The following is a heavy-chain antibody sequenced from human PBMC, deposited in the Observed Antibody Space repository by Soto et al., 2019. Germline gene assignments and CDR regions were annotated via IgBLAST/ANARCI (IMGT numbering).Heavy chain of an antibody. CDR2: IYPDDSDT. V-gene: IGHV5-51*01. CDR1: GFTFTTYW. Sequence: PGESLKISCKGSGFTFTTYWIGWVRHVPGKGLEWMGVIYPDDSDTRYSPSFQGRVTISADKSNSTAYLQWSSLEASDTAVYYCARAFRSNYYAFWGQGTLATVSS. J-gene: IGHJ4*02. CDR3: ARAFRSNYYAF. D-gene: IGHD3-3*01.